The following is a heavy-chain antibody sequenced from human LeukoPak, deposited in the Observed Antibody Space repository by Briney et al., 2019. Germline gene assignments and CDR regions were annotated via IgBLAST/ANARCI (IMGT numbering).Heavy chain of an antibody. J-gene: IGHJ4*02. CDR2: IYHSGST. CDR1: GYSISSGYY. D-gene: IGHD3-16*01. V-gene: IGHV4-38-2*02. Sequence: SETLSLTCTVSGYSISSGYYWGWIRQPPGKGLEWIGSIYHSGSTYYNPSLKSRVTISVDTSKDQFSLKLSTVTAADTAVYYCASYLGQGYWGQGTLVTVSS. CDR3: ASYLGQGY.